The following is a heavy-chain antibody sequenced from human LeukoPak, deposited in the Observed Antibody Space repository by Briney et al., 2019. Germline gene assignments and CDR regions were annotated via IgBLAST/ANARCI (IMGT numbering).Heavy chain of an antibody. CDR1: GFTFSDYW. CDR2: INKDGSTT. D-gene: IGHD6-13*01. Sequence: PGGSLRLSCAASGFTFSDYWMHWVRQAPRKGLVWFSRINKDGSTTHYADSVKGRFTISRDNAKNTLYLQMNSLRADDTAVYYCARSSGAYSSTSTWFDPWGQGTLVTVSS. CDR3: ARSSGAYSSTSTWFDP. J-gene: IGHJ5*02. V-gene: IGHV3-74*01.